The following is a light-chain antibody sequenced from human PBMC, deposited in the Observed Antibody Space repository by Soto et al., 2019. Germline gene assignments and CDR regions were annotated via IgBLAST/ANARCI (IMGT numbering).Light chain of an antibody. V-gene: IGKV3-11*01. CDR1: HSVTTH. Sequence: EIVLTQSPDTLSLSPGERATLSCWASHSVTTHLAWFQQRPGQTPRLLIYDASTRAPGIPARFSGRGSGADFTLTISSLQSEDSAVYYCQQFNTWPRDTFGQGTKVEIK. CDR3: QQFNTWPRDT. CDR2: DAS. J-gene: IGKJ1*01.